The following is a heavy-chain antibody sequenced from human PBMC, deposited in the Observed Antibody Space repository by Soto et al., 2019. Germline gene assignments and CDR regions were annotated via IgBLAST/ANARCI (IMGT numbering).Heavy chain of an antibody. CDR1: LYTFTNYY. CDR2: ISGYNGDA. Sequence: ASVKVSCKASLYTFTNYYIQWVRQAPGQGLEWMGWISGYNGDANYAQSFQGRVSMTIDTSTTTAYMELRTLTPDDTAVYYCAKNGQPPYYYYGLDVWGQGTTVTVSS. CDR3: AKNGQPPYYYYGLDV. V-gene: IGHV1-18*04. D-gene: IGHD2-8*01. J-gene: IGHJ6*02.